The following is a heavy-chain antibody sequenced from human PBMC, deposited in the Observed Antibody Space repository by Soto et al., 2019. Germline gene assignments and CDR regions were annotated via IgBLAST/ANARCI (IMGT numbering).Heavy chain of an antibody. CDR1: GFTFSSHV. J-gene: IGHJ4*02. CDR2: ISAAGGTT. V-gene: IGHV3-23*01. Sequence: GGSLRLSCAASGFTFSSHVMSWVRQAPGKGLEWVSTISAAGGTTYYADSVKGRFTMSRDNSKNTLYLEMNGLRAQDTAIYYCVMRGEPLPFYWGQGTLVTVSS. D-gene: IGHD1-26*01. CDR3: VMRGEPLPFY.